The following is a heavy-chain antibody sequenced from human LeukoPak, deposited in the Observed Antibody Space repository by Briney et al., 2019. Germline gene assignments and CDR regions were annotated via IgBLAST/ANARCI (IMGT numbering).Heavy chain of an antibody. D-gene: IGHD2-2*01. CDR1: GYTFNGYA. J-gene: IGHJ5*02. CDR2: ISAYNLNT. Sequence: ASVKVSCKASGYTFNGYAITWVRQAPGQGLEWMGWISAYNLNTNYAQKFQGRVTMTRDTSISTAYMELSRLRSDDTAVYYCARVLQLSWFDPWGQGTLVTVSS. V-gene: IGHV1-18*01. CDR3: ARVLQLSWFDP.